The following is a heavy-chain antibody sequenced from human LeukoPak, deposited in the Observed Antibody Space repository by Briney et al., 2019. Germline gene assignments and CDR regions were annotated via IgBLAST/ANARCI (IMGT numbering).Heavy chain of an antibody. CDR3: ARGYQLPPGYNWFDP. D-gene: IGHD2-2*01. CDR2: IKSKTDGGTT. V-gene: IGHV3-15*01. CDR1: GFTVSSNY. Sequence: GGSLRLSCAASGFTVSSNYMSWVRQAPGKGLEWVGRIKSKTDGGTTDYAAPVKGRFTISRDDSKNTLYLQMNSLRAEDTAVYYCARGYQLPPGYNWFDPWGQGTLVTVSS. J-gene: IGHJ5*02.